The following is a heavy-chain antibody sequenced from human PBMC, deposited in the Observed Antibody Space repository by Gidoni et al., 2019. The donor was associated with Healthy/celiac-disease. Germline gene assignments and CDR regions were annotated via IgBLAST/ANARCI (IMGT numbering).Heavy chain of an antibody. Sequence: EVQLVESGGGWVQPGGSLRLSCAASGFTFSSDSMNWARQAPGKGLEWVSYISSSSSTIYYADSVKGRFTISRDNAKNSLYLQMNSLRDEDTAVYYCARDRLRYCSGGSCDELGAFDIWGQGTMVTVSS. CDR2: ISSSSSTI. CDR3: ARDRLRYCSGGSCDELGAFDI. D-gene: IGHD2-15*01. V-gene: IGHV3-48*02. J-gene: IGHJ3*02. CDR1: GFTFSSDS.